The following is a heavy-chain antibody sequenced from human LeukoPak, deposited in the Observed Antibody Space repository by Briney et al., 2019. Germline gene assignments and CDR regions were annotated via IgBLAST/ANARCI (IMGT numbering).Heavy chain of an antibody. CDR2: IRGSGDNT. J-gene: IGHJ4*02. CDR1: GFTFSSYA. V-gene: IGHV3-23*01. D-gene: IGHD3-22*01. Sequence: GGSLRLSCAASGFTFSSYAMSWVRQAPGKGLEWVSGIRGSGDNTYYTDSVKGRFTISRDNSKNTLYVQVNSLGTEDTAAYYCAKGSYYDSSGSFYFDYWGQGTLVTVSS. CDR3: AKGSYYDSSGSFYFDY.